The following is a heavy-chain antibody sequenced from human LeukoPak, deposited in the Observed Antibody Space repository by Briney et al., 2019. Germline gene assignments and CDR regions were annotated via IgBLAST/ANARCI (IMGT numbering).Heavy chain of an antibody. D-gene: IGHD3-3*01. CDR1: GYTLTELS. Sequence: ASVKVSCKVSGYTLTELSMHWVRQAPGKGLEWMGGFDPEDGETIYAQKFQGRATMTEDTSTDTAYMELSSLRSEDTAVYYCARSTFWSGYNNWFDPWGQGTLVTVSS. CDR3: ARSTFWSGYNNWFDP. CDR2: FDPEDGET. V-gene: IGHV1-24*01. J-gene: IGHJ5*02.